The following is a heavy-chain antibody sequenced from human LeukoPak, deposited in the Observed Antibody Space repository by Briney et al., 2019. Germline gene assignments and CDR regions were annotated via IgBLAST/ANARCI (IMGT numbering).Heavy chain of an antibody. CDR2: IIPIFGTA. V-gene: IGHV1-69*06. CDR1: GYTFTSYA. Sequence: SVKVSCKASGYTFTSYAMNWVRQAPGQGLEWMGGIIPIFGTANYAQKFQGRVTITADKSTSTAYMELSSLRSEDTAVYYCATGITMVRGVMWAFDIWGQGTMVTVSS. J-gene: IGHJ3*02. CDR3: ATGITMVRGVMWAFDI. D-gene: IGHD3-10*01.